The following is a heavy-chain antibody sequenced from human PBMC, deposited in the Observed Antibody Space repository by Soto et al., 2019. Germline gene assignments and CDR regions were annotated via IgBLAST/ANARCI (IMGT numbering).Heavy chain of an antibody. CDR3: ARQPTTADIDLWFDP. Sequence: QLQLQESGPGLVKASETLSLTCNVSGGSISSSRSYWAWIRQPPGKGLEWIANIFYSGSTYYNPSLAXXXXXXXXXXXXXXXXXXXXXXXXXXAXYYCARQPTTADIDLWFDPWGQGTLVTVSS. J-gene: IGHJ5*02. CDR1: GGSISSSRSY. CDR2: IFYSGST. V-gene: IGHV4-39*01. D-gene: IGHD2-2*01.